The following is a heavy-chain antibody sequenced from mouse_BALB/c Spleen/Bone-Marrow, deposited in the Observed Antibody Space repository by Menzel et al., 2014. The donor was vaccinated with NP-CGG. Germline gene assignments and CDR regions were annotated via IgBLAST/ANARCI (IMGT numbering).Heavy chain of an antibody. Sequence: EVQLQQSGAELVRPGALVKLSCKASGFNIKDYYMHWVKQRPEQGLEWIGWIDPENGNTIYDPKFQGKASITADTSSNTAYLQPSSLTSEDTAVYYCAGGNYRFAYWGQGTLVTVSA. D-gene: IGHD2-1*01. CDR2: IDPENGNT. J-gene: IGHJ3*01. CDR3: AGGNYRFAY. V-gene: IGHV14-1*02. CDR1: GFNIKDYY.